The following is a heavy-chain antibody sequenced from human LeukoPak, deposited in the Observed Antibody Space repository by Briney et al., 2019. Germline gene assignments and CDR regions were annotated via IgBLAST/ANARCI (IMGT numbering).Heavy chain of an antibody. Sequence: SQTLSLTCIVSGGSISSGDYYWSWIRQPPGKGLEWIGYIYYSGSTYYNPSLKSRVTISVDTSKNQFSLKLSSVTAADTAVYYCAREVTMVRGPQGWFDPWGKGTLVTVSS. CDR1: GGSISSGDYY. D-gene: IGHD3-10*01. J-gene: IGHJ5*02. CDR3: AREVTMVRGPQGWFDP. CDR2: IYYSGST. V-gene: IGHV4-30-4*01.